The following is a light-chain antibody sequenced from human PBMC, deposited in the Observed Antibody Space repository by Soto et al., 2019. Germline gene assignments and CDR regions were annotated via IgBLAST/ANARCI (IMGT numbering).Light chain of an antibody. V-gene: IGKV3-20*01. CDR2: GAS. J-gene: IGKJ3*01. CDR1: QSVTRSF. Sequence: EIVLTQSPGTLSLSPGERVTLSCRASQSVTRSFLAWYQQKPGQAPRLLIYGASSRDTGIPDRFSGSGSGTDFTLTISRLEPEDFAVYYCHQYGSSPQAFGPGTKVDIK. CDR3: HQYGSSPQA.